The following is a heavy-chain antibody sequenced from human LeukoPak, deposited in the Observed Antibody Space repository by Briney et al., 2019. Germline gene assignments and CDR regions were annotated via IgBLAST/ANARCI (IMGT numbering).Heavy chain of an antibody. CDR2: IWYDGSNK. J-gene: IGHJ4*02. Sequence: GGSLRLSCAASGFIFNNYGMHWVRQAPGKGLEWVAAIWYDGSNKYYADSVKGRFTISRDNSKNTLYLQMNSLRAEDTALYYCARGQEYYYDSSAYSKFDYWGQGTLVTVPS. D-gene: IGHD3-22*01. CDR1: GFIFNNYG. V-gene: IGHV3-33*01. CDR3: ARGQEYYYDSSAYSKFDY.